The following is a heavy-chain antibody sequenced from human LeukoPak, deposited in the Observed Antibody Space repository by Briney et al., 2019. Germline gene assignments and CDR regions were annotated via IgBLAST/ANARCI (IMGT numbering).Heavy chain of an antibody. V-gene: IGHV3-23*01. Sequence: QAGGSLRLSCAASGFTFSSYAMSWVRQAPGKGLEWVSAISGSGGSTYYADSVKGRFTISRDNSKNTLYLQMNSLRAEDTAVYYCAKSQYYDILTGYPRPLDAFDIWGQGTMVTVSS. D-gene: IGHD3-9*01. CDR1: GFTFSSYA. CDR3: AKSQYYDILTGYPRPLDAFDI. CDR2: ISGSGGST. J-gene: IGHJ3*02.